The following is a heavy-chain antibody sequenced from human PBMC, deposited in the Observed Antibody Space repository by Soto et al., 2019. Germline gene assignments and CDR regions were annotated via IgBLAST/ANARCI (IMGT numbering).Heavy chain of an antibody. CDR3: VTMYSSSWDYYYYGMDV. D-gene: IGHD6-13*01. V-gene: IGHV3-64D*06. Sequence: XGSLSLSCSASSFTFSSYAMHWVRQAPGKGLEYVSAISSNGGSTYYADSVKGRFTISRDNSKNTLYLQMSSLRAEDTAVYYCVTMYSSSWDYYYYGMDVWGQGTTVTAS. CDR2: ISSNGGST. CDR1: SFTFSSYA. J-gene: IGHJ6*02.